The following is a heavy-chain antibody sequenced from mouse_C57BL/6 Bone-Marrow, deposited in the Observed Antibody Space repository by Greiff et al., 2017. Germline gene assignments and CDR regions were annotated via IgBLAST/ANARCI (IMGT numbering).Heavy chain of an antibody. CDR3: ARTYYSNGEDY. V-gene: IGHV1-47*01. Sequence: QVQLQQSGAELVKPGASVKMSCKASGYTFTTYPIAWLKQNHGKSLEWIGNFHPSNDDTKYNEKFKCKATLTVEKSSSTVYFELRRLTSDDSAVYYCARTYYSNGEDYGGQGTTHTVSP. CDR1: GYTFTTYP. D-gene: IGHD2-5*01. J-gene: IGHJ2*01. CDR2: FHPSNDDT.